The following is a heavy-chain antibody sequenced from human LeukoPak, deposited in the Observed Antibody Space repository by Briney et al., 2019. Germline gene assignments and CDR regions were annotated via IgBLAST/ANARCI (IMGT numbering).Heavy chain of an antibody. Sequence: ASVKVSCKASGYTFTGYYMHWVRQAPGQGLEWMGWINPNSGGTNYAQKFQGRVTMTRDTSISTAYMELSRLRSDDTAVYYCARGGLRFLEWLLSVDYWGQGTLVTVSS. V-gene: IGHV1-2*02. CDR2: INPNSGGT. J-gene: IGHJ4*02. CDR3: ARGGLRFLEWLLSVDY. CDR1: GYTFTGYY. D-gene: IGHD3-3*01.